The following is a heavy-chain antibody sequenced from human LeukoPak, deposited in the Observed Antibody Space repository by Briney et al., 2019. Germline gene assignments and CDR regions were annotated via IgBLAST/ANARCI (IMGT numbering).Heavy chain of an antibody. Sequence: GGSLRLSCAASGFTFGDYYMSWIRQAPGKGLEWVAVISYDGSDKYYADSVKGRFTISRDNSKNTLYLQMNSLRAEDTAVYYCARVAGDFDYWGQGTLVTVSS. V-gene: IGHV3-30*03. D-gene: IGHD6-19*01. CDR2: ISYDGSDK. CDR3: ARVAGDFDY. J-gene: IGHJ4*02. CDR1: GFTFGDYY.